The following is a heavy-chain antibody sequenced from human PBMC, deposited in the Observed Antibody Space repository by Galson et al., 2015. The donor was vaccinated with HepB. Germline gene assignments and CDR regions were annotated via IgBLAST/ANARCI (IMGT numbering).Heavy chain of an antibody. J-gene: IGHJ6*01. V-gene: IGHV3-15*01. CDR2: IQSQSDGGAA. CDR1: GFSVNNAW. CDR3: SADGGSGTYFFYKDNNAMDV. Sequence: LRLSCAASGFSVNNAWMSWVRQAPGKGLEWVGRIQSQSDGGAADYAAPVKGRFIISRSNSENTLFLQMNSLNTEDTAVYFCSADGGSGTYFFYKDNNAMDVWGQGTTVTVSS. D-gene: IGHD1-26*01.